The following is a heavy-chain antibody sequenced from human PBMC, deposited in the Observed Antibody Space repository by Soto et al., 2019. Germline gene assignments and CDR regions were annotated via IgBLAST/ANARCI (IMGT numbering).Heavy chain of an antibody. CDR2: IYYSGST. D-gene: IGHD2-21*01. CDR1: GGSISSSSYY. J-gene: IGHJ6*02. CDR3: ASVVVVRSTYPTSYGMDV. Sequence: ASETLSLTCTVPGGSISSSSYYWGWIRQPPGKGLEWIGSIYYSGSTYYNPSLKSRVTISVDTSKNQFSLKLSSVTAADTAVYYCASVVVVRSTYPTSYGMDVWGPGTTVTVSS. V-gene: IGHV4-39*01.